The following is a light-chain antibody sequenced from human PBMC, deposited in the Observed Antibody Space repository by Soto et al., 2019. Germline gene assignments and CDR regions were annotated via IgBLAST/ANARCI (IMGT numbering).Light chain of an antibody. CDR1: SSDVGGYNF. V-gene: IGLV2-14*01. CDR3: TLYTIGPSWV. CDR2: VVR. J-gene: IGLJ2*01. Sequence: QSALTQPAPVSGSPGQSITISCTGPSSDVGGYNFRSWYPHHPGPAPKLTLYVVRDPPSGVSNCFSGSKSGNTAFLTISGLQADEEARNYCTLYTIGPSWVFGGGTKLTVL.